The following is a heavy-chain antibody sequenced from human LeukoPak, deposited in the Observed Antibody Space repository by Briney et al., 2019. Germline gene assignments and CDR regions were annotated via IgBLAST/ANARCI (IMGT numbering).Heavy chain of an antibody. D-gene: IGHD4-17*01. V-gene: IGHV3-53*01. Sequence: PGGSLRLSCAASGFTVSSNYMSWVRQAPGKGLEWVSVIYSGGSTYYADSVKGRFTISRDNSKNTLYLQMNSPRAEDTAVYYCARGARSTVTASGVFDYWGQGTLVTVSS. J-gene: IGHJ4*02. CDR3: ARGARSTVTASGVFDY. CDR1: GFTVSSNY. CDR2: IYSGGST.